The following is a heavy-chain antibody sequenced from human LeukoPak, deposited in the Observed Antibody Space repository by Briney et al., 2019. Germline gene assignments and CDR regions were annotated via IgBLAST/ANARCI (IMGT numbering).Heavy chain of an antibody. D-gene: IGHD1-14*01. CDR1: GFSISSDYY. Sequence: SETLSLTCNVLGFSISSDYYWGWIRQPPGEGLEWTATIYHDGSTSYNPSLKGRVIISLDTSKNQFSLTLTYVTAADTAVYYCARLGVIGRTFDYWGQGTLVTVSS. CDR3: ARLGVIGRTFDY. CDR2: IYHDGST. J-gene: IGHJ4*02. V-gene: IGHV4-38-2*02.